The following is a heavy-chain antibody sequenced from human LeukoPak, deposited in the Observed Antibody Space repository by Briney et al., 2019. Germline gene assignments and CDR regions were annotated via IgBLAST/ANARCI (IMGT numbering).Heavy chain of an antibody. D-gene: IGHD1-26*01. Sequence: GSLRLSCAASGFPLSNYWMHWVRQTPGKGLVWVSRINPDGTTTCYADSVKGRFTISRDNARNTLYLEMNSLRAEDTAVYYCARVGIGRYSFDSWGQGTLVTVSS. CDR2: INPDGTTT. J-gene: IGHJ4*02. V-gene: IGHV3-74*01. CDR1: GFPLSNYW. CDR3: ARVGIGRYSFDS.